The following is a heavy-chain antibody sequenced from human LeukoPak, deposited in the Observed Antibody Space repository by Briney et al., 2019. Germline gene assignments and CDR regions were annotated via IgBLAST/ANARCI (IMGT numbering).Heavy chain of an antibody. Sequence: GGSLRLSCAASGFTFISYWMHWVRQAPGKGLVWVSRINSDGSSTSDADSVKGRSTISRDNAKNTLYLQMNSLRAEDTAVYYCASIHYYYDSSGPTDYWGQGTLVTVSS. J-gene: IGHJ4*02. CDR2: INSDGSST. CDR3: ASIHYYYDSSGPTDY. D-gene: IGHD3-22*01. CDR1: GFTFISYW. V-gene: IGHV3-74*01.